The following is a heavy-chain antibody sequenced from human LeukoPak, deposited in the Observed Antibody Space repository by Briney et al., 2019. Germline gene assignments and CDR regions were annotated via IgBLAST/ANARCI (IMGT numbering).Heavy chain of an antibody. D-gene: IGHD1-7*01. Sequence: GGSLRLSCAASGFTFSSYSMNWVRQAPGKGLEWVSYISSSSTIYYADSVKGRFTISRDNAKNSLYLQMNSLKNDDTAVYYCAKDRVWNSLDSWGQGTLVTVSS. CDR3: AKDRVWNSLDS. CDR2: ISSSSTI. J-gene: IGHJ4*02. CDR1: GFTFSSYS. V-gene: IGHV3-48*02.